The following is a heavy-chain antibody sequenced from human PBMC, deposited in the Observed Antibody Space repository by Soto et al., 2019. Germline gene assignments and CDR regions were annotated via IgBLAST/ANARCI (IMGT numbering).Heavy chain of an antibody. V-gene: IGHV3-7*01. Sequence: VQLVESGGGLVQPGGSLRLSCAASGFTFSSYWMSWFRQAPGKGLEWVANIKQDGSEGNYVDSVKGRFTISRDNAKNALYLQMNSLRVEDTAVYYCAREIAARLWGKGTTVTVSS. J-gene: IGHJ6*04. CDR1: GFTFSSYW. CDR3: AREIAARL. CDR2: IKQDGSEG. D-gene: IGHD6-6*01.